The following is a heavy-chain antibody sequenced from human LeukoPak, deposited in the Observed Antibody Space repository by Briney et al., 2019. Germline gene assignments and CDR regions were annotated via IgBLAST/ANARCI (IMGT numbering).Heavy chain of an antibody. CDR1: GGTFSSYA. D-gene: IGHD3-10*01. CDR2: IIPILGIA. CDR3: ARDYGSGSYLLNY. Sequence: ASVKVSCKASGGTFSSYAISWVRQAPGQGLEWMGRIIPILGIANYAQKFQGRVTITADKSTSTAYMALSSLRSEDTAVYYCARDYGSGSYLLNYWGQGTLVTVSS. J-gene: IGHJ4*02. V-gene: IGHV1-69*04.